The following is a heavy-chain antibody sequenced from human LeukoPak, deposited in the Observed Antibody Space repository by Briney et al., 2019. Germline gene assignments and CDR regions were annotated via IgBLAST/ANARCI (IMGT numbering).Heavy chain of an antibody. J-gene: IGHJ6*02. CDR3: ARHQGGMDV. CDR1: GYSFTTYC. V-gene: IGHV5-51*01. Sequence: GESLKISCKASGYSFTTYCVAWVRQMPGKGLEWMGMISPGDFDTRYTPSFKGQVTISVDKSISTAYLQWSSLKASDTAIYYCARHQGGMDVWGQGTTVTVSS. CDR2: ISPGDFDT.